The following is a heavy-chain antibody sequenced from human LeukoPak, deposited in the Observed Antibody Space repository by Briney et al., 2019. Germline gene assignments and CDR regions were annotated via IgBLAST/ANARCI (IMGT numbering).Heavy chain of an antibody. CDR3: ARVRDSSWGSTSFDY. D-gene: IGHD6-13*01. CDR2: ISSSSSTI. V-gene: IGHV3-48*04. CDR1: GFNFNTYT. Sequence: GGSLRLSCAASGFNFNTYTMNWVRQAPGKGLEWVSYISSSSSTIYYADSVKGRFTISRDNAKNSLYLQMNSLRAEDTAVYYCARVRDSSWGSTSFDYWGQGTLVTVSS. J-gene: IGHJ4*02.